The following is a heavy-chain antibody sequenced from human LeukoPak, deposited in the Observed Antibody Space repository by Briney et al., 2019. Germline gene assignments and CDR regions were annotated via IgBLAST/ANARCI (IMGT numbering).Heavy chain of an antibody. CDR1: GGSFSGYY. J-gene: IGHJ6*03. D-gene: IGHD2-8*02. CDR3: ARDVRVPYYYYYMDV. V-gene: IGHV4-34*01. Sequence: PSETLSLTCAVYGGSFSGYYWGWIRQPPGKGLEWIGSIYYSGSTYYNPSLKSRVTISVDTSKNQFSLKLSSVTAADTAVYYCARDVRVPYYYYYMDVWGKGTTVTVSS. CDR2: IYYSGST.